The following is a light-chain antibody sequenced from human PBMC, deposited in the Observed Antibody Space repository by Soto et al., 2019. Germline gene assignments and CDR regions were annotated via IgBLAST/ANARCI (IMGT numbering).Light chain of an antibody. Sequence: QSALTQPSSVSGSPGQSITISCTRSRSDLGAYNFVSWYQHHPGKAPQLIIYDVNDRPSGVANRCSGSKSGNTASLTISGLQAEDEADYYCGSYTPGANLNVFGTGTKLTVL. J-gene: IGLJ1*01. V-gene: IGLV2-14*03. CDR3: GSYTPGANLNV. CDR2: DVN. CDR1: RSDLGAYNF.